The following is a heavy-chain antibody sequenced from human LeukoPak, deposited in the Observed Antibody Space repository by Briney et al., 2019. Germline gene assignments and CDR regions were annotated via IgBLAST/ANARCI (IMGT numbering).Heavy chain of an antibody. Sequence: PGRSLRLSCAASGFTFDDYAMHWVRQAPGKGLEWVSGISWNSGSIGYADSVKGRFTISRDNAKNSLYLQMNSLRAEDTALYYCAKGQMWAVAGCIDYWGQGTLVTVSS. CDR3: AKGQMWAVAGCIDY. V-gene: IGHV3-9*01. J-gene: IGHJ4*02. CDR2: ISWNSGSI. D-gene: IGHD6-19*01. CDR1: GFTFDDYA.